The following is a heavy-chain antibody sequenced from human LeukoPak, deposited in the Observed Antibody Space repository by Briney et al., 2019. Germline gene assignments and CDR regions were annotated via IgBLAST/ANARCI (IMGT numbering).Heavy chain of an antibody. J-gene: IGHJ5*02. D-gene: IGHD4-17*01. CDR2: IYYSGST. CDR3: ARQTTVTVFYSWFDP. V-gene: IGHV4-39*01. Sequence: SETLSLTCTVSGGSISSSSYYWGWIRQPPGKGLEWIGSIYYSGSTYYNPSLKSRVTISVDTSKNQFSLKLSSVTAADTAVYYCARQTTVTVFYSWFDPWGQGNLVTVSS. CDR1: GGSISSSSYY.